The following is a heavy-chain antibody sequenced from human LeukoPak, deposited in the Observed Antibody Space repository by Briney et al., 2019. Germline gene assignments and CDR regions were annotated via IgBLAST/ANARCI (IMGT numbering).Heavy chain of an antibody. J-gene: IGHJ6*02. CDR1: GGTFSSYA. CDR3: GYCTNGVCYPPGNYYYYYGMDV. D-gene: IGHD2-8*01. V-gene: IGHV1-69*13. Sequence: ASVKVSCKASGGTFSSYAISWVRQAPAQGLEWMGGIIPIFGTANYAQKFQGRVTITADESTSTAYMELSSLRSEDTAVYYCGYCTNGVCYPPGNYYYYYGMDVWGQGTTVTVSS. CDR2: IIPIFGTA.